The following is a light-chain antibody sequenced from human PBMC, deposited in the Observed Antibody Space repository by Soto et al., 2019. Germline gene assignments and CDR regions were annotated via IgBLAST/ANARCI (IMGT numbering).Light chain of an antibody. Sequence: DIQMTQSPSSLSASVGDRVTITCRASQSISSYLNWYQQKPGKAPKLLIYLGSNRASGVPDRFSGSGSGTDFTLKISRVEAEDVGVYYCMQALQTPPTFGGGTKVDIK. CDR2: LGS. CDR1: QSISSY. V-gene: IGKV1-39*01. CDR3: MQALQTPPT. J-gene: IGKJ4*01.